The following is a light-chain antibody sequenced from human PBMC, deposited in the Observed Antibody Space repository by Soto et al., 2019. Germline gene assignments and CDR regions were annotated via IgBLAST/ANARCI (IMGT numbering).Light chain of an antibody. CDR2: GNS. Sequence: QSVLAQPPSVSGAPGQNATISCTGSSSNIGAGYDLHWYQQLPGTAPKLLLYGNSNRPSGVPDRFSGSKSGTSASLAITGLQAEDEADYYCQSYDSSLSAYVFGTGTKVTVL. CDR1: SSNIGAGYD. V-gene: IGLV1-40*01. J-gene: IGLJ1*01. CDR3: QSYDSSLSAYV.